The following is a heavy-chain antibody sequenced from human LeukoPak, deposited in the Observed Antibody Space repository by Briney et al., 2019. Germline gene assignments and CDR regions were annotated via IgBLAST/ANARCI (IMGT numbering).Heavy chain of an antibody. CDR1: EFTFSSYG. D-gene: IGHD3-10*01. Sequence: PGGSLRLSCAASEFTFSSYGMHWVRQAPGKGLEWVAVISYDGSNKYYADSVKGRFTISRDNSKNTLYLQMNSLRAEDTAVYYCAKDIRYYYGSGSYPKAPYYYYGMDVWGQGTTVTVSS. J-gene: IGHJ6*02. CDR3: AKDIRYYYGSGSYPKAPYYYYGMDV. CDR2: ISYDGSNK. V-gene: IGHV3-30*18.